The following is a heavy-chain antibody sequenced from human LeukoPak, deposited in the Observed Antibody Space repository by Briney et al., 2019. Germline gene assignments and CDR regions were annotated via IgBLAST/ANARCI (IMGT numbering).Heavy chain of an antibody. J-gene: IGHJ5*02. Sequence: SETLSLTCTVSGGSISSYYWSWIRQPAGKGLEWIGRIYTSGSTNYNPSLKSRVTISVDTSKNQFSLKLSSVTAADTAVYYCARGALRYSSSVLFDPWGQGTLVTVSS. V-gene: IGHV4-4*07. D-gene: IGHD6-13*01. CDR1: GGSISSYY. CDR3: ARGALRYSSSVLFDP. CDR2: IYTSGST.